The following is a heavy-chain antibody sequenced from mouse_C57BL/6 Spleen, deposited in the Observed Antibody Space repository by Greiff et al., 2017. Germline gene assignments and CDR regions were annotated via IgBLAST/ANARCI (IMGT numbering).Heavy chain of an antibody. V-gene: IGHV5-17*01. Sequence: DVKLVESGGGLVKPGGSLKLSCAASGFTFSDYGMHWVRQAPEKGLEWVAYISSGSSTIYYADTVKGRFTISRDNAKNTLFLQMTSLRSEDTAMXYCARLFYYYYAMDYWGQGTSVTVSS. CDR1: GFTFSDYG. CDR2: ISSGSSTI. D-gene: IGHD1-1*01. CDR3: ARLFYYYYAMDY. J-gene: IGHJ4*01.